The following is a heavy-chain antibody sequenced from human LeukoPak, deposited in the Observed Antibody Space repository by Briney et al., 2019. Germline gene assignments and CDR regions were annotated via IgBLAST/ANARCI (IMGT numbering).Heavy chain of an antibody. CDR3: TTAIFGVLIWDY. CDR2: ISSSSSYI. V-gene: IGHV3-21*01. CDR1: GFTFSSYS. Sequence: GGSLRLSCAASGFTFSSYSMNWVRQAPGKGLEWVSSISSSSSYIYYADSVEGRFTISRDNAKNSLYLQMNSLGAEDTAVYYCTTAIFGVLIWDYWGQGTLVTVSS. D-gene: IGHD3-3*01. J-gene: IGHJ4*02.